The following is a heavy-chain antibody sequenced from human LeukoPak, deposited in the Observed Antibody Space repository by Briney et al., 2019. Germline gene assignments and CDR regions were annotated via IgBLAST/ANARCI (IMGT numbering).Heavy chain of an antibody. Sequence: SETLSLTCTVSGGSISSYYWSWIRQPPRKGLEWIGYIYYSGSTSYNPSLKSRVTISVDTSKNQFSLKLSSVTAADTAVYYCARLSVRATIRDSVAPDYWGQGTLVTVSS. CDR3: ARLSVRATIRDSVAPDY. CDR1: GGSISSYY. J-gene: IGHJ4*02. CDR2: IYYSGST. D-gene: IGHD4/OR15-4a*01. V-gene: IGHV4-59*08.